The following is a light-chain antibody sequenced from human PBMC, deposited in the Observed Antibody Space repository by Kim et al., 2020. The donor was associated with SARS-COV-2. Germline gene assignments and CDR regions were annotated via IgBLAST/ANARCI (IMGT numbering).Light chain of an antibody. J-gene: IGKJ2*01. CDR1: QSVSSSY. Sequence: EIVLTQSPGTLSLSPGERATLSCRASQSVSSSYLAWYQQKPGQAPRLLIYGASSRATGIPDRFSGSGSGTDFTLTISRLEPEDFAVYYCQQYGSSPQTFGQGTSWRS. CDR3: QQYGSSPQT. V-gene: IGKV3-20*01. CDR2: GAS.